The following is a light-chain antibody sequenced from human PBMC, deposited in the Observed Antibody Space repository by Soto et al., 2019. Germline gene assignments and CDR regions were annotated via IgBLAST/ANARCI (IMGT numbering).Light chain of an antibody. Sequence: EIVLTQSPATLSFSPGGRATLSCRASETVTNHLAWYQQKAGQPPRLLIFDASTRASGIPPRFSGSGSGTDFTLTLSRVDPDDFAVYYGKQRMNWTITFAGATRWIS. CDR2: DAS. CDR3: KQRMNWTIT. V-gene: IGKV3-11*01. J-gene: IGKJ4*01. CDR1: ETVTNH.